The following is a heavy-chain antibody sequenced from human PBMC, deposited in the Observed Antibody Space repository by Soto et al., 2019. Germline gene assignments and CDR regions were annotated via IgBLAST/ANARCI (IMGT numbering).Heavy chain of an antibody. CDR2: INPNSGET. CDR3: ATTSYSSFFPYYSGMDV. Sequence: SSPDRGYTFSCFYLRSPRHSPRKGLEWMGSINPNSGETIYAQKFQGRVTIAEDTSTGTAYRLMGRLRAEETAVYYCATTSYSSFFPYYSGMDVWRQGSTDTV. J-gene: IGHJ6*02. CDR1: GYTFSCFY. D-gene: IGHD6-6*01. V-gene: IGHV1-24*01.